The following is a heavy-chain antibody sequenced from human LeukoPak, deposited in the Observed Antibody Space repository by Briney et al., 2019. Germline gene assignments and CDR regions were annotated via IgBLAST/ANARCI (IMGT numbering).Heavy chain of an antibody. D-gene: IGHD2-2*01. V-gene: IGHV1-8*01. CDR1: GYTFTSYD. CDR3: ARYCSSTSCYPD. CDR2: MNPNSGNT. J-gene: IGHJ4*02. Sequence: ASVKVSCKASGYTFTSYDINWVRQATGQGPEWMGWMNPNSGNTGYAQKFQGRVTMTRNTSISTAYMELSSLRSEDTAVYYCARYCSSTSCYPDWGQGTLVTVSS.